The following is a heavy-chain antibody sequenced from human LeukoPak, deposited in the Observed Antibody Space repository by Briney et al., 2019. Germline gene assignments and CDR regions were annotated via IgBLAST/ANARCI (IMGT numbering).Heavy chain of an antibody. CDR2: MSFDGSHE. J-gene: IGHJ6*02. CDR1: GLTFSNSA. CDR3: AKDSLTKISYYYYGMDV. D-gene: IGHD1-1*01. Sequence: GGSLRLSCVASGLTFSNSAMHWVRQAPGKGLEWVAIMSFDGSHERYGDSVKGRFTLSRDNSKNTLYLQINSLRAEDTAVYYCAKDSLTKISYYYYGMDVWGQGTTVTVSS. V-gene: IGHV3-30*04.